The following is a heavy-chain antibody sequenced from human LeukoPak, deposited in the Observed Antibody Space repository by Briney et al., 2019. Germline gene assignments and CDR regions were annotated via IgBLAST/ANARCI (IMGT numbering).Heavy chain of an antibody. CDR1: GGSISSSYYY. Sequence: PSETLSLTCTVSGGSISSSYYYWGWLRQPPGKGLEWIGSIDYSGSTYYNPSLKSRVTISVDTSKSQCSLKLRSVTAADTAVYYWARHFETWGQGTLVTVSS. V-gene: IGHV4-39*01. J-gene: IGHJ4*02. CDR2: IDYSGST. D-gene: IGHD3-9*01. CDR3: ARHFET.